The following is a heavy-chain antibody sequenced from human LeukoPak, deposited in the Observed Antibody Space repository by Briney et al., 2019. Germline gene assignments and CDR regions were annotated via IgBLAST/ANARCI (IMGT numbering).Heavy chain of an antibody. CDR1: GFTVSNYY. CDR2: IYSGGST. D-gene: IGHD2-15*01. J-gene: IGHJ4*02. Sequence: GGSLRLSCAASGFTVSNYYMTWVRQAPGKGLEWVSVIYSGGSTYYADSVKGRFTISRDISKNTLYLQMNSLRAEDTAVYYCARPLCSGGSCYSSIPGPAHWGQGTLVAVSS. CDR3: ARPLCSGGSCYSSIPGPAH. V-gene: IGHV3-66*01.